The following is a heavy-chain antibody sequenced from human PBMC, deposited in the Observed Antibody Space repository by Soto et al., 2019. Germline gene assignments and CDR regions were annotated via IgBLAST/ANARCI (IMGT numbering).Heavy chain of an antibody. V-gene: IGHV4-39*02. Sequence: SETLSLTCTVSGGSISSSSYYWGWIRQPPGKGLEWIGSIYYSGSTYYNPSLKSRVTISVDTSKNRFSLKLSSVTAADTAVYYCARESEMVGYCSGGSCENGYYYYYYMDVWGKGTTVTVSS. CDR3: ARESEMVGYCSGGSCENGYYYYYYMDV. CDR2: IYYSGST. D-gene: IGHD2-15*01. J-gene: IGHJ6*03. CDR1: GGSISSSSYY.